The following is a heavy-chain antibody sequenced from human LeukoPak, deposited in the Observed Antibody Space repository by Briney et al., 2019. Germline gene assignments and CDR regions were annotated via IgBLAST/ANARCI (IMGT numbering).Heavy chain of an antibody. CDR2: ISAYNGNT. D-gene: IGHD6-13*01. V-gene: IGHV1-18*01. CDR3: ARVPRLIAAARWFDP. Sequence: ASVKVSCKASGYTFTSYGISWVRQAPGQGLEWMGWISAYNGNTNYAQKLQGRVTMTTDTSTSTAYMELRSLRSDDTAVYCCARVPRLIAAARWFDPWGQGTLVTVSS. J-gene: IGHJ5*02. CDR1: GYTFTSYG.